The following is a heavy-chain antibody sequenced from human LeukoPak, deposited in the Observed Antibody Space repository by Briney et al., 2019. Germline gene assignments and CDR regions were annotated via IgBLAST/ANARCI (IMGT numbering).Heavy chain of an antibody. CDR1: GGTFSSYA. CDR3: ARASSVTNYYYYGRDV. D-gene: IGHD4-17*01. Sequence: GSSVKVSCKASGGTFSSYAISWVRQAPGQGLEWMGRIIPILGIANYAQKFQGRVTITADKSTSTAYMELSSLRSEDTAVYYCARASSVTNYYYYGRDVWGQGTTVTVSS. V-gene: IGHV1-69*04. J-gene: IGHJ6*02. CDR2: IIPILGIA.